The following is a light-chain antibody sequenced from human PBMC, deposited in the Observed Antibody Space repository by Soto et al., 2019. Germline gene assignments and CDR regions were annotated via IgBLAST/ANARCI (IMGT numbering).Light chain of an antibody. CDR3: AAWDDSLNGYV. CDR1: SSNIGNNA. Sequence: QSVLTQPPSVSEAPRQRVTISCSGSSSNIGNNAVNWYQQLPGKAPKLLIYYDDLLPSGVSDRFSGSKSGTSASLAISGLQSEDEADCYCAAWDDSLNGYVFGTGTKLTVL. V-gene: IGLV1-36*01. CDR2: YDD. J-gene: IGLJ1*01.